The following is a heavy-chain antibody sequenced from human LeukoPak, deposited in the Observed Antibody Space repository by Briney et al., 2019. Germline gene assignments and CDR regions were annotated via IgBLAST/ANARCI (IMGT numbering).Heavy chain of an antibody. CDR1: GFIFTDHW. CDR2: IKEDGSAI. V-gene: IGHV3-7*01. D-gene: IGHD3-16*01. CDR3: ARAVDVADY. J-gene: IGHJ4*02. Sequence: GALRLSCAASGFIFTDHWMSWVRQAPGKGLDWVAKIKEDGSAIFYADSVRGRFTISRDNAKHSVYLQMNNLRIEDTAVYYCARAVDVADYWGRGTLVTVSS.